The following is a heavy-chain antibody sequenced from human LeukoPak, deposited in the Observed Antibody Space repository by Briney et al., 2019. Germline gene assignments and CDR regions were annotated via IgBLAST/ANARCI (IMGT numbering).Heavy chain of an antibody. CDR2: ISGDAHST. V-gene: IGHV3-23*01. CDR1: GFTFRDFA. J-gene: IGHJ4*02. Sequence: GAPVRLSCAASGFTFRDFAMSWVRQAPGKGLEWVSAISGDAHSTYYADSLKGRFTISRDNSKNTLYLQMNSLRAADTATYFCVKDAPLPFDFWGQGALVIVSS. CDR3: VKDAPLPFDF.